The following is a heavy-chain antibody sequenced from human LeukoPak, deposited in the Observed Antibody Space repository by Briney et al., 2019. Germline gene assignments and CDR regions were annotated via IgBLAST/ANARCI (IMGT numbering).Heavy chain of an antibody. CDR1: GGTFSSYA. CDR2: IIPIFGTA. D-gene: IGHD5-18*01. CDR3: AVTKSGYSYGSPSYYFDY. V-gene: IGHV1-69*05. Sequence: SSVKVSCKASGGTFSSYAISWVRQAPGQGLEWMGGIIPIFGTANYAQKFQGRVTITTDESTSTAYMELGSLRSEDTAVYYCAVTKSGYSYGSPSYYFDYWGQGTLVTVSS. J-gene: IGHJ4*02.